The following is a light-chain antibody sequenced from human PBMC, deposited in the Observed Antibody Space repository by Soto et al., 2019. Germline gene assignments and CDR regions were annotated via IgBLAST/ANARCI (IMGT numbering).Light chain of an antibody. Sequence: EIVMTQSPATLSVSPGERATLSCRASQSVNSNLAWYQQKPGQAPRLLIYGASTRATGVPARFSGSGSGTEFTLTVSRLQSEDFAVYFCQQYNNWQTFGQGTKVEIK. CDR3: QQYNNWQT. J-gene: IGKJ1*01. CDR2: GAS. CDR1: QSVNSN. V-gene: IGKV3-15*01.